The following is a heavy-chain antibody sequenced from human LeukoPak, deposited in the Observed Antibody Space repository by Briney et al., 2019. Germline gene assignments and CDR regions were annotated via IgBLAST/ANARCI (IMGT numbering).Heavy chain of an antibody. J-gene: IGHJ4*02. CDR3: ARFPRKTVTTNY. V-gene: IGHV1-2*06. CDR1: GYTFSGYY. Sequence: ASVKVSCKASGYTFSGYYMHWVRQAPGQGLEWMGRINPNSGDTNYAQKFQGRVTMTRDTSISTAYMELSRLRSDDTAVSYCARFPRKTVTTNYWGQGTLVTVSS. D-gene: IGHD4-17*01. CDR2: INPNSGDT.